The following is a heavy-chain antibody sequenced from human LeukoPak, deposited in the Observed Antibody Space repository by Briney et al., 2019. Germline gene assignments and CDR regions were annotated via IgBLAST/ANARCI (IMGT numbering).Heavy chain of an antibody. V-gene: IGHV3-23*01. CDR1: VLTLCRFA. Sequence: GGSLRLSCAASVLTLCRFAVSGVPQAPGKGLEWVSTISGSGDTTYYADSVKGRFTISRDNLKNTLYVQMNSLRVEDTALYYCAKGHSAHGTGFDYWGQGTLVIVSS. CDR2: ISGSGDTT. D-gene: IGHD1-1*01. CDR3: AKGHSAHGTGFDY. J-gene: IGHJ4*02.